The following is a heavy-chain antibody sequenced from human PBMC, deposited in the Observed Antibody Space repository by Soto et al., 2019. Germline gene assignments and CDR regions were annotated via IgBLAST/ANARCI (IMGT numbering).Heavy chain of an antibody. V-gene: IGHV4-59*08. J-gene: IGHJ4*02. CDR1: GGSISSYY. Sequence: SETLSLTCTVSGGSISSYYWSWIRQPPGKGLECIGYIYYSGSTNYNPSLKSRVTISVDTSKNQFSLKLSSVTAADTAVYYCARHVIEMAPFGYWGQGTLVTVS. CDR3: ARHVIEMAPFGY. CDR2: IYYSGST.